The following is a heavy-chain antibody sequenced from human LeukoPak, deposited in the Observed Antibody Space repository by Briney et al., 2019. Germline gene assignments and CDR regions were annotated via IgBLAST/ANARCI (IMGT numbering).Heavy chain of an antibody. CDR2: IYYSGSGST. V-gene: IGHV4-59*08. CDR3: ARRGGHGGSFDY. D-gene: IGHD4-23*01. J-gene: IGHJ4*02. Sequence: SETLSLTCTVSGGSNSSYYWSWIRQPPGKGLEWIGYIYYSGSGSTNYNPSLKSRVSISVDTSKNHFSLKLSSVTAADTAVYYCARRGGHGGSFDYWGQGTLVTVSS. CDR1: GGSNSSYY.